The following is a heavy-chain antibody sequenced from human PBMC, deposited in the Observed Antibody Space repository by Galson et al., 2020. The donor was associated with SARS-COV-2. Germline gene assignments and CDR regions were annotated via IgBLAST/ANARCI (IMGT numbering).Heavy chain of an antibody. CDR2: IYHSGST. CDR1: GGSLTSGESY. Sequence: SCTVSGGSLTSGESYWNWIRQHPVKGLEWIGYIYHSGSTYYNPSFKSRVTISVDTSNNQFSLKLNSVTAADTAVYYCASGRFREPGAWGQGTLVTVSS. D-gene: IGHD3-10*01. V-gene: IGHV4-31*03. CDR3: ASGRFREPGA. J-gene: IGHJ5*02.